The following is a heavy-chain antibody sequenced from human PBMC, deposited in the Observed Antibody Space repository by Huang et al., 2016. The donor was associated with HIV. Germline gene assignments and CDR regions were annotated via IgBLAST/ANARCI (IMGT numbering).Heavy chain of an antibody. Sequence: QVQLQQWGAGLLKPSETLSLTCAIYNGSFSGFYWSWVRQSPEKGLEWIGEINHSATPNYNPSLKSRVTMSVDTSENQFSLRLTSVTAADTAVYYCARKKRGYSPSGMDVWGKGNTVIVSS. CDR3: ARKKRGYSPSGMDV. CDR2: INHSATP. J-gene: IGHJ6*03. CDR1: NGSFSGFY. D-gene: IGHD5-18*01. V-gene: IGHV4-34*01.